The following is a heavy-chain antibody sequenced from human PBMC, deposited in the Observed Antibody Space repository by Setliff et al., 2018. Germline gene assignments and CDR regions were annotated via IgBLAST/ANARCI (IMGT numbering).Heavy chain of an antibody. Sequence: SETLSLTCTVSGGSVRSHYWSWIRHSPGKGLEWIVNIHHSGKAYYNPSLKSRVTMSVDTSKNHVSLKLSSVTAADTAVYYCARAHTWSLPNDNSGYPGWFDPWGQGTLVTVSS. J-gene: IGHJ5*02. D-gene: IGHD3-22*01. CDR1: GGSVRSHY. CDR3: ARAHTWSLPNDNSGYPGWFDP. V-gene: IGHV4-59*04. CDR2: IHHSGKA.